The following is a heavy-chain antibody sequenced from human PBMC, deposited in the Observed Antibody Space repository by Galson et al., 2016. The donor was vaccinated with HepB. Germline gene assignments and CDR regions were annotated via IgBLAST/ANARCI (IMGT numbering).Heavy chain of an antibody. CDR2: INSDGSST. CDR1: GFTFSSYW. CDR3: ARFSGRYNGDFDY. Sequence: SLRLSCAASGFTFSSYWMHWVRQAPGKGLVWVSRINSDGSSTSYADSVKGRFTISRDNAKNTLYLQMNSLRAEDTAVYYCARFSGRYNGDFDYWGQGTLVTVSS. J-gene: IGHJ4*02. V-gene: IGHV3-74*01. D-gene: IGHD1-26*01.